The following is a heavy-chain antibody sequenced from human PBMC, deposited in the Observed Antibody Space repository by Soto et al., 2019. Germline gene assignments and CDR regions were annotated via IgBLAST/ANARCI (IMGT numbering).Heavy chain of an antibody. CDR2: ISGSGDTT. CDR1: GYSFSTYA. CDR3: AKETLASAYADY. V-gene: IGHV3-23*01. J-gene: IGHJ4*02. Sequence: EVQLLDSGGGLVQPGGSLRLSCAASGYSFSTYAMSWVRQAPGQGLEWVSAISGSGDTTYYADSVKGRFTISRDNSKNTVYLQMNSLRAEDTAVYYCAKETLASAYADYWGQGTLVTVSS. D-gene: IGHD2-2*01.